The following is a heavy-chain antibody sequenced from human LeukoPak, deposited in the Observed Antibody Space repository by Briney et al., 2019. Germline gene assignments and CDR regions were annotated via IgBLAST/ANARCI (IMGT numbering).Heavy chain of an antibody. CDR2: IYTSGST. D-gene: IGHD3-10*01. CDR3: ARRTGRDYYYYMDV. Sequence: SETLSLTCTVSGGSISSYYWSWIRQPPGKGQEWIGYIYTSGSTNYNPSLKSRVTISVDTSKDQFSLKLSSVTAADTAVYYCARRTGRDYYYYMDVWGKGPRSPSP. V-gene: IGHV4-4*09. J-gene: IGHJ6*03. CDR1: GGSISSYY.